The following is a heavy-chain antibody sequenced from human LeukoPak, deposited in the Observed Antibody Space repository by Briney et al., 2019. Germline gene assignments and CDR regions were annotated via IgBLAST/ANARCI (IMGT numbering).Heavy chain of an antibody. CDR3: ARVGLYDFWSGYYSSLFDY. V-gene: IGHV1-2*02. Sequence: ASVKVSCKASGYTFTGYYMHWVRQAPGQGLEWMGWINPNSGGTNYAQKFQGRVTMTRDTSISTAYMELSRLRSDDTAVYYCARVGLYDFWSGYYSSLFDYWGQGTLVTVSS. D-gene: IGHD3-3*01. J-gene: IGHJ4*02. CDR2: INPNSGGT. CDR1: GYTFTGYY.